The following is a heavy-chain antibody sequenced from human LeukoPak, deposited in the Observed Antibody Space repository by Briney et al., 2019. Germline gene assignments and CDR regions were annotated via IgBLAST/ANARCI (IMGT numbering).Heavy chain of an antibody. J-gene: IGHJ4*02. CDR2: ISSMSGRYI. CDR3: ARRATTERGHSYGLDF. Sequence: PGGSLRLSCEASGFTFSSYSMTWVRQAPGKGLEWVAFISSMSGRYIYYAESLKGRFTISRDNARNSLYLQMNSLRAEDTAMYYCARRATTERGHSYGLDFWGQGTLVTVSS. CDR1: GFTFSSYS. V-gene: IGHV3-21*01. D-gene: IGHD5-18*01.